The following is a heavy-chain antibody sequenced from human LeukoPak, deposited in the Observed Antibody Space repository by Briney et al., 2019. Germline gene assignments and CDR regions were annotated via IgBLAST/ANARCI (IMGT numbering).Heavy chain of an antibody. CDR2: MNPNSGNT. CDR3: ATYQQLATNLFDY. D-gene: IGHD6-13*01. V-gene: IGHV1-8*01. CDR1: GYTFTSHD. Sequence: ASVTVSCKASGYTFTSHDINWVRQATGQGLEWMGWMNPNSGNTGYAQKFQGRVTMTRNTSISTDYMELSSLRSEDTAVYYCATYQQLATNLFDYWGQGTLVTVSS. J-gene: IGHJ4*02.